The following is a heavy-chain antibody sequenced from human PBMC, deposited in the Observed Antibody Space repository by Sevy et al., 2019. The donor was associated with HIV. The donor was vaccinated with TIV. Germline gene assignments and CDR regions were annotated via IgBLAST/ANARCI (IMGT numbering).Heavy chain of an antibody. CDR1: GFTFSTYN. J-gene: IGHJ6*02. D-gene: IGHD2-2*01. Sequence: GGSLRLSCAASGFTFSTYNINWVRHAPGKGLEWFSYISSSSNYIYYADSVKGRFTISRDNAKNSLYLQMNSLRVEDTAVYYCARERGYCTGASCYAAGGMDVWGQGTTVTVSS. CDR2: ISSSSNYI. V-gene: IGHV3-21*01. CDR3: ARERGYCTGASCYAAGGMDV.